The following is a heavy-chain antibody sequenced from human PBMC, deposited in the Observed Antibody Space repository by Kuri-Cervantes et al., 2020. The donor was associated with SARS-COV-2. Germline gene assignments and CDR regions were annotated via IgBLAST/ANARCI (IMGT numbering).Heavy chain of an antibody. CDR1: GVPVTGGTYS. V-gene: IGHV4-61*09. CDR3: GRVSWLQLWRRYSDS. J-gene: IGHJ4*02. Sequence: SQTLSLTCAVSGVPVTGGTYSWAWIRQPAGKRLEWIGHLDTSGSTTYNPSLRGRVSIFLDPSSSQVSLSLTSTTAADTAVYYCGRVSWLQLWRRYSDSWGQGTLVTVSS. D-gene: IGHD5-24*01. CDR2: LDTSGST.